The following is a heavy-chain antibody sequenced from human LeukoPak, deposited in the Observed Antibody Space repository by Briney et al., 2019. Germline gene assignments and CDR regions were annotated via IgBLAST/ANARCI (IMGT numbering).Heavy chain of an antibody. CDR3: ATDSSMVRGVAAYYYGMDV. D-gene: IGHD3-10*01. CDR2: FDPEDGET. J-gene: IGHJ6*02. CDR1: GYTLTELS. Sequence: ASVKLSCTVSGYTLTELSMHWVRQAPGKGLEWMGGFDPEDGETIYAQKFQGRVTMTEDTSTDTAYMELSSLRSEDTAVYYCATDSSMVRGVAAYYYGMDVWGQGTTVTVSS. V-gene: IGHV1-24*01.